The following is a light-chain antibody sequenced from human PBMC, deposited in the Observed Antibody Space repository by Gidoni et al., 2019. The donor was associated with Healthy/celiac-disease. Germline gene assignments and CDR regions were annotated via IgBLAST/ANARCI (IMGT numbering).Light chain of an antibody. CDR3: QQYYSIPRT. J-gene: IGKJ2*01. Sequence: DIVMTPSPDSLAVSLGERATINCKSRQSVLYSSNNQNYLAWYQQKPGQPPQLLIYWASTREAGVPDRFSGSGSGTHFTLTISSLQAEDVAVYYCQQYYSIPRTFGQGTKLEIE. CDR1: QSVLYSSNNQNY. CDR2: WAS. V-gene: IGKV4-1*01.